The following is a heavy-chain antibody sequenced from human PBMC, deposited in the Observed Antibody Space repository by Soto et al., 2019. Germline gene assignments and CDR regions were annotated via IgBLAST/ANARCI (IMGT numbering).Heavy chain of an antibody. CDR2: VNPIVSMS. V-gene: IGHV1-69*02. CDR1: GDTFNFYS. J-gene: IGHJ4*02. D-gene: IGHD3-10*01. CDR3: ASSYGSGYRAFDY. Sequence: QVQLVQSGAEVKRPGSSVKVSCKASGDTFNFYSINWVRQAPGLGLEWMGRVNPIVSMSNYAQKFQGRVTMPADKSTSTAYMELSSLRSADTAIYYCASSYGSGYRAFDYWGQGALVTVSS.